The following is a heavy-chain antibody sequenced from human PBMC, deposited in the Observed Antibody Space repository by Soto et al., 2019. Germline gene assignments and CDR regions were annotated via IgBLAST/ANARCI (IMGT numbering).Heavy chain of an antibody. V-gene: IGHV4-34*01. CDR1: GGSFSGYY. D-gene: IGHD2-15*01. CDR3: ARVRGGHHGYSYYGMDV. J-gene: IGHJ6*02. CDR2: INHSGST. Sequence: SETLSITCAVYGGSFSGYYWSWIRQPPGKGLEWIGEINHSGSTNYNPSLKSRVTISVDTSKNQFSLKLSSVTAADTAVYYCARVRGGHHGYSYYGMDVWGQGTTVTV.